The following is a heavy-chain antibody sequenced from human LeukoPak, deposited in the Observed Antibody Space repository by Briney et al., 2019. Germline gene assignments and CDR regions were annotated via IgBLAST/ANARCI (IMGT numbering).Heavy chain of an antibody. D-gene: IGHD6-6*01. CDR1: GGSISSYY. CDR3: ARVLSQYSSSSFNWFDP. CDR2: IYYSGST. V-gene: IGHV4-59*01. J-gene: IGHJ5*02. Sequence: SETLSLTCTVSGGSISSYYWSWIRQPPGKGLEWIGYIYYSGSTNYNPSLKSRVTISVDTSKNQSSLKLSSVTAADTAVYYCARVLSQYSSSSFNWFDPWGQGTLVTVSS.